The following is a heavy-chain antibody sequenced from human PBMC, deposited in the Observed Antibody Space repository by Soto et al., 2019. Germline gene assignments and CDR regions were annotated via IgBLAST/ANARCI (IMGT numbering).Heavy chain of an antibody. J-gene: IGHJ4*02. CDR2: IRSKANSYAT. CDR1: GFTFSGSA. CDR3: TRVLGSLDYFDY. V-gene: IGHV3-73*01. Sequence: PGGSLRLSCAASGFTFSGSAMHWVRQASGKGLEWVGRIRSKANSYATAYAASVKGRFTISRDDSKNTAYLQMNSLKTEDTAVYYCTRVLGSLDYFDYWGQGTLVTVSS. D-gene: IGHD3-3*02.